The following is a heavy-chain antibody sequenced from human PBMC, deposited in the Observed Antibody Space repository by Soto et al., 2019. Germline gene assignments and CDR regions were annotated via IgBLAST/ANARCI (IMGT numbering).Heavy chain of an antibody. J-gene: IGHJ4*02. Sequence: SGRTTENPTQTRTLSWKFSGVSLSTSRVGVGWIRQPPGKALEWLGIIFWDDDKRYRPSLKSRLTITKDTSKNQLVLTMTNMDPVDTATYYCAHLPWKQLWPRAPVVNWGQGTPDTVSS. D-gene: IGHD5-18*01. CDR3: AHLPWKQLWPRAPVVN. V-gene: IGHV2-5*02. CDR1: GVSLSTSRVG. CDR2: IFWDDDK.